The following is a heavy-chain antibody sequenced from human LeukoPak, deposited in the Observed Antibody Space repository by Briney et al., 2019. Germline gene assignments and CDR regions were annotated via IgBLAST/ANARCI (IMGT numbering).Heavy chain of an antibody. CDR2: IRHDGSNK. D-gene: IGHD6-19*01. CDR1: GFTFSSYG. CDR3: ASFAVAGTYPPQDY. J-gene: IGHJ4*02. Sequence: GGSLRLSCAASGFTFSSYGMHWVRQAPGKGLEWVAFIRHDGSNKYYADSVKGRFTISRDNSKNTLSLQMNSLRAGDTAVYYCASFAVAGTYPPQDYWGQGTLVTVSS. V-gene: IGHV3-30*02.